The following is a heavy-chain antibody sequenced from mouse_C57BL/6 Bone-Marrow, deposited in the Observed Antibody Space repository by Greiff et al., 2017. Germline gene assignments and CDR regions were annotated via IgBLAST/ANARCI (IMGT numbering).Heavy chain of an antibody. Sequence: VQLQQSGAELVRPGASVKLSCTASGFNIKDYYMHWVKQRPEQGLEWIGRIDPEDGDTEYAPKFQGKATMTADTSSNTAYLQRSSLTSEDTAVYYCTPFYYGSSPCGYWGQGTTLTVSS. D-gene: IGHD1-1*01. CDR3: TPFYYGSSPCGY. J-gene: IGHJ2*01. CDR2: IDPEDGDT. CDR1: GFNIKDYY. V-gene: IGHV14-1*01.